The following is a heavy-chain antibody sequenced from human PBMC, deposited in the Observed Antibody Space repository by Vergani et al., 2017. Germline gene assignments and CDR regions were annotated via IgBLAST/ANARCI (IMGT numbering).Heavy chain of an antibody. J-gene: IGHJ4*02. CDR1: GGSISSADYY. V-gene: IGHV4-61*02. CDR3: ARSRPYCTSGSCPAI. CDR2: IYTTGST. D-gene: IGHD2-15*01. Sequence: QVQLQESGPGLVKPSQTLSLTCSVSGGSISSADYYWTWIRQPAGEGLEWIGRIYTTGSTNHNPSLKSRVTISVDTSKNQFSLRLSSVTAADTAVYYCARSRPYCTSGSCPAIWGQGTLVTVSS.